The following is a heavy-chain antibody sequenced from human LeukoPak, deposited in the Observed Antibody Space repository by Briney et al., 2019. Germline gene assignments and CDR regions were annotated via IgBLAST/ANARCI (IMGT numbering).Heavy chain of an antibody. J-gene: IGHJ6*03. CDR2: IIPIFGTA. V-gene: IGHV1-69*06. D-gene: IGHD3-9*01. Sequence: GASVKVSCKASGGTFSSYAISWVRQAPGQGLEWMGGIIPIFGTANYAQKFQGRVTITADKSTSTAYMELSSLRSEDTAVYYCARGLLPRYFDWYYTGYYYYYYMDVWGKGTTVTVSS. CDR3: ARGLLPRYFDWYYTGYYYYYYMDV. CDR1: GGTFSSYA.